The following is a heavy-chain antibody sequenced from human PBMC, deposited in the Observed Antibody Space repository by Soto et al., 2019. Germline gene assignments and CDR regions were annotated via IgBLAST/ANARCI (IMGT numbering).Heavy chain of an antibody. Sequence: ASVKVSCKASGYTFTDYYIHWVRQAPGQRLEWIGWINTYSGGTDYAQKFHGRVTMTRDTSITTAFMELTRLRSDDTAVYYCAREGATSQASDLDYWGQGTLVTVYS. CDR1: GYTFTDYY. CDR3: AREGATSQASDLDY. CDR2: INTYSGGT. V-gene: IGHV1-2*02. J-gene: IGHJ4*02. D-gene: IGHD1-1*01.